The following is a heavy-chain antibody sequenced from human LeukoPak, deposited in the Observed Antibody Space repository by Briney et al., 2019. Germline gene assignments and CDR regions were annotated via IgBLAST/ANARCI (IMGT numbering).Heavy chain of an antibody. Sequence: PGGSLRLSCAASGFTFSSYAMSWVRQAPGKGLEWVAAISGVDGSTYYADSVKGRFTIFRDISKNTLYLQMNSLRAEDTAVYYCAKVGRLTDFDYWGQGTLVTVPS. CDR1: GFTFSSYA. CDR3: AKVGRLTDFDY. D-gene: IGHD7-27*01. V-gene: IGHV3-23*01. CDR2: ISGVDGST. J-gene: IGHJ4*02.